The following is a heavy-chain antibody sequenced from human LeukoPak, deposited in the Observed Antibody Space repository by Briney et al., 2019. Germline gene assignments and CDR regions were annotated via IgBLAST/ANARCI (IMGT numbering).Heavy chain of an antibody. CDR3: AIHLRTGGPHGNYYYMDV. J-gene: IGHJ6*03. Sequence: SETLSLTCAVYGGSFSGYYWSWIRQPPGKGLEWIGEINHSGSTNYNPSLKSRVTISVDTSKNQFSLKLSSVTAADTAVYYCAIHLRTGGPHGNYYYMDVWGKGTTVTVSS. V-gene: IGHV4-34*01. D-gene: IGHD5/OR15-5a*01. CDR2: INHSGST. CDR1: GGSFSGYY.